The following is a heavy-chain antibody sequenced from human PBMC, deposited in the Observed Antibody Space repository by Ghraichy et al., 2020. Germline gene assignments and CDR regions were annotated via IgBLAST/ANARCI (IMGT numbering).Heavy chain of an antibody. V-gene: IGHV3-7*01. CDR3: ARDSQGAAIILADY. CDR2: IKQDGSEK. Sequence: GGSLRLSCAASGFTFSSYWMSWVRQAPGKGLEWVANIKQDGSEKYYLDSVRGRFTISRDNAKNSLYLQMNSLRPEDAAVYYCARDSQGAAIILADYWGQGTLVTVSS. J-gene: IGHJ4*02. CDR1: GFTFSSYW. D-gene: IGHD5-12*01.